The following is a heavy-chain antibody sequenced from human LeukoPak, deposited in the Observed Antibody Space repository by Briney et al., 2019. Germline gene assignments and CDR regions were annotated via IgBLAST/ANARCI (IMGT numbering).Heavy chain of an antibody. V-gene: IGHV4-61*02. CDR2: IYTSGST. CDR3: ARDRFDPYNWNEPAFDY. CDR1: GGSISSGSYY. J-gene: IGHJ4*02. Sequence: SETLSLTCTVSGGSISSGSYYWSWIRQPAGKGLEWIGRIYTSGSTNYNPSLKSRVTISVDTSKNQFSLKLSSVTAADTAVYYCARDRFDPYNWNEPAFDYWGQGTLVTVSS. D-gene: IGHD1-20*01.